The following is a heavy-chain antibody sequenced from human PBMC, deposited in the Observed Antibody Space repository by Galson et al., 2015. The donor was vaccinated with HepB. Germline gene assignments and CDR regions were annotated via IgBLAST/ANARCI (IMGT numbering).Heavy chain of an antibody. J-gene: IGHJ6*03. D-gene: IGHD4-17*01. CDR1: GFTFSNYG. Sequence: SLRLSCAASGFTFSNYGMHWVRQAPDKGLEWVAIIWYDGSITYYADSVKGRFTISRDNSKDTLYLQMNSLRAEDTVVYFCARAKAVTSVRGREYYYMDVWGKGTTVTVSS. CDR3: ARAKAVTSVRGREYYYMDV. CDR2: IWYDGSIT. V-gene: IGHV3-33*01.